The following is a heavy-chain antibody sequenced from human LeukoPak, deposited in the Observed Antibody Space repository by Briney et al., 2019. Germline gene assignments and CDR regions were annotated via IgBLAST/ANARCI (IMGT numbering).Heavy chain of an antibody. CDR3: ARGSNYVAYRFDP. CDR2: IYYSGST. CDR1: GGSISSYY. V-gene: IGHV4-59*01. Sequence: PSETLSLTCTVSGGSISSYYWSWIRQPPGKGLEWIGYIYYSGSTNYNPSLKNRVTISVDTSKNQFSLKLSSVTAADTAVYYCARGSNYVAYRFDPWGQGTLVTVSS. J-gene: IGHJ5*02. D-gene: IGHD4-11*01.